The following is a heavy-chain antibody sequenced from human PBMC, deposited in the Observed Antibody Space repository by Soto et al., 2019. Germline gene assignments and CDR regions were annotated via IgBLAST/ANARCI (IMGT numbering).Heavy chain of an antibody. D-gene: IGHD3-22*01. J-gene: IGHJ6*02. Sequence: GASVKVSCKASGYTFTSYYMHWVRQAPGQGLEWMGIINPSGGSTSYAQKFQGRVTMTRDTSTSTVYMELSSLRSEDTAVYYCARDIRHYYDSSGYHYYYYYGMDVWGQGTTVTVSS. CDR1: GYTFTSYY. CDR3: ARDIRHYYDSSGYHYYYYYGMDV. CDR2: INPSGGST. V-gene: IGHV1-46*01.